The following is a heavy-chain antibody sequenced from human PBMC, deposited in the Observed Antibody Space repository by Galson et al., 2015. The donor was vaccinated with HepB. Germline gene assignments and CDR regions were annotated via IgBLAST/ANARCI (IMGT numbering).Heavy chain of an antibody. CDR3: TKEIGYCSGGTCYRRENYFDF. Sequence: SLRLSCAASGFTFGSHAMSWVRQAPGKGPEWVSAISGSGGSTYYADSVKGRFTISRDNSKNTLDLQMNSLRAEDTAVYYCTKEIGYCSGGTCYRRENYFDFWGQGTLVTVSS. CDR2: ISGSGGST. J-gene: IGHJ4*02. CDR1: GFTFGSHA. V-gene: IGHV3-23*01. D-gene: IGHD2-15*01.